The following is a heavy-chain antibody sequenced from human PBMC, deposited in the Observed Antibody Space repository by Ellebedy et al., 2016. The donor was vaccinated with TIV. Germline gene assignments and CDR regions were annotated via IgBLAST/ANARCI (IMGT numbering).Heavy chain of an antibody. D-gene: IGHD2-8*02. CDR2: IYYSGST. CDR1: GGSFSGYY. J-gene: IGHJ3*02. V-gene: IGHV4-59*13. Sequence: SETLSLTXAVYGGSFSGYYWSWIRQPPGKGLEWIGYIYYSGSTNYNPSLKSRVTISVDTSKNQFSLKLSSVTAADTAVYYCARDPSGGAFDIWGQGTMVTVSS. CDR3: ARDPSGGAFDI.